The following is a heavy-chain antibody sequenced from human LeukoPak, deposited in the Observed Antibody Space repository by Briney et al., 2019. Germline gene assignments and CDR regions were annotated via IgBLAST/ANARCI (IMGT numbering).Heavy chain of an antibody. CDR1: GYTFTVYY. V-gene: IGHV1-2*02. CDR2: INPKSGGT. D-gene: IGHD3-3*01. Sequence: GASVKVCCKDSGYTFTVYYMHWVRQAPGQGLEWMGWINPKSGGTNYAQKFKGRVTMTRDTSISTAYMELSRLRCDDTAVYYRARVLLRVFGVVSQNWFDPWGQGTLVTVSS. CDR3: ARVLLRVFGVVSQNWFDP. J-gene: IGHJ5*02.